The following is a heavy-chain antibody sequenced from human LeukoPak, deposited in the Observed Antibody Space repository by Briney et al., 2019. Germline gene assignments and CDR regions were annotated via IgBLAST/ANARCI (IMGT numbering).Heavy chain of an antibody. Sequence: SETLSLTCTVSGGSISAYYWSWIRQPPGKGLEWIGYIYHSGSTNYNPSLKSRITISVDTSQNQFSLKLSSVTAADTAVYYCARDGYSGSDALWGQGTLVTVSS. J-gene: IGHJ4*02. V-gene: IGHV4-59*01. CDR3: ARDGYSGSDAL. CDR1: GGSISAYY. CDR2: IYHSGST. D-gene: IGHD5-12*01.